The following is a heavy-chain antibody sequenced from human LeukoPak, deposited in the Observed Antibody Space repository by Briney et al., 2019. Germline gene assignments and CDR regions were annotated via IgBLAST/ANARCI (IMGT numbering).Heavy chain of an antibody. V-gene: IGHV1-2*06. Sequence: ASVKVSCKASGYTFTGYYMHWVRQAPGQGLEWMGRINPNSGGTNYAQKFQGRVTMTRDTSISTAYMELSRLRSDDTAVYYCAREDDCSSTSCYRYWGQGTLVTVSS. D-gene: IGHD2-2*02. CDR2: INPNSGGT. CDR1: GYTFTGYY. CDR3: AREDDCSSTSCYRY. J-gene: IGHJ4*02.